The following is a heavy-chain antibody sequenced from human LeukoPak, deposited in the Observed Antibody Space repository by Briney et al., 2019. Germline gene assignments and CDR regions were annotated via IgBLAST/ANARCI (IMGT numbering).Heavy chain of an antibody. J-gene: IGHJ4*02. D-gene: IGHD6-13*01. CDR1: GGSISSYY. CDR2: IYYSGGT. CDR3: ARRDIAAAAIDY. V-gene: IGHV4-59*12. Sequence: SETLSLTCTVSGGSISSYYWSWIRQPPGKGLEWIGYIYYSGGTNYNPSLKSRVTISVDTSKNQFSLKLSSVTAAGTAVYYCARRDIAAAAIDYWGQGTLVTVSS.